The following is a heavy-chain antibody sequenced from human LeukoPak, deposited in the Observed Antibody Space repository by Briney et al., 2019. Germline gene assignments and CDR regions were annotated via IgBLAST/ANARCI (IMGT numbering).Heavy chain of an antibody. CDR2: IIPILGIA. V-gene: IGHV1-69*04. J-gene: IGHJ4*02. CDR3: ASFRNCSGGSCYGRGHFDY. Sequence: GASVKVSCKASGGTFSSYAISWVRQAPGQGLEWMGRIIPILGIANYAQKFQGRVTITADKSTSTAYMELSSLRSEDTAVYYCASFRNCSGGSCYGRGHFDYWGQGTLVTVSS. D-gene: IGHD2-15*01. CDR1: GGTFSSYA.